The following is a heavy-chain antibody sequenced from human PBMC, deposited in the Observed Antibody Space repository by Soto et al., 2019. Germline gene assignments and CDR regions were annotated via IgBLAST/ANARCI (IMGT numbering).Heavy chain of an antibody. CDR3: ARQGYYDLLSGYYLFDY. D-gene: IGHD3-3*01. V-gene: IGHV4-59*08. CDR1: GGSISSYY. CDR2: VSYSGST. J-gene: IGHJ4*02. Sequence: SETLSLTCTVSGGSISSYYWSWIRQPPGKGLEWIGYVSYSGSTTYNPSLKSRVIVSIDTSKNQFSLKLTSVTAADTAVYYCARQGYYDLLSGYYLFDYWGQGILVTVSS.